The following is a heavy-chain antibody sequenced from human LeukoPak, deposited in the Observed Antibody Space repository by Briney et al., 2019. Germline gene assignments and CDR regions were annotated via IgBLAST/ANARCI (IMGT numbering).Heavy chain of an antibody. J-gene: IGHJ4*02. CDR2: ISSSSSYI. V-gene: IGHV3-21*01. CDR3: ASGYDFWSGYYLLYFDY. Sequence: GRSLRLSCAASGFTFSSYSMNWVRQAPGKGLEWVSSISSSSSYIYYADSVKGRFTISRDNAKNSLYLQMNSLRAEDTAVYYCASGYDFWSGYYLLYFDYWGQGTLVTVSS. D-gene: IGHD3-3*01. CDR1: GFTFSSYS.